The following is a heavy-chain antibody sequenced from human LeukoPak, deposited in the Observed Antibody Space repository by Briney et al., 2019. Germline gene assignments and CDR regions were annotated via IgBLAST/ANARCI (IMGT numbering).Heavy chain of an antibody. J-gene: IGHJ4*02. Sequence: SETLSLTCTVSGGSISSSSYYWGWIRQPPGKGLEWIGSIYYSGSTCYNPSLKSRVTISVDTSKNQFSLKLSSVTAADTAVYYCASHYYDSSGYLLPSDFDYWGQGTLVTVSS. V-gene: IGHV4-39*07. CDR2: IYYSGST. D-gene: IGHD3-22*01. CDR1: GGSISSSSYY. CDR3: ASHYYDSSGYLLPSDFDY.